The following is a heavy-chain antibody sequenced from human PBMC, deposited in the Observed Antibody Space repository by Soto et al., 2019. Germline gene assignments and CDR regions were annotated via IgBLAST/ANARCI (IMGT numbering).Heavy chain of an antibody. CDR3: ATDAPGGVQHDY. J-gene: IGHJ4*02. CDR2: FDPEDGET. V-gene: IGHV1-24*01. CDR1: GYTLTELS. D-gene: IGHD2-8*02. Sequence: GASVKVSCKVSGYTLTELSMHWVRQAPGKGLEWVGGFDPEDGETIYAQKFQGRVTMTEDTSTDTAYMELSSLRSEDTAVYYCATDAPGGVQHDYWGQGTLVTVSS.